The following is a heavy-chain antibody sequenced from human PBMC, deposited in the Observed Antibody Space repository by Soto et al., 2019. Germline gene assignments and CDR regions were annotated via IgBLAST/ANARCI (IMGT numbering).Heavy chain of an antibody. CDR2: IYSGGDT. J-gene: IGHJ6*03. CDR3: ARPAWGLWFGYMDV. V-gene: IGHV3-53*04. D-gene: IGHD3-10*01. Sequence: QLVESGGDLVLPGGSLRLSCAASGFTVSSNFMSWVRQAPGKGLEWLSVIYSGGDTYYADSVKGRFTISRHTSDNTLYLQMTRLRAEDTAVYYCARPAWGLWFGYMDVWGKGTTVTVSS. CDR1: GFTVSSNF.